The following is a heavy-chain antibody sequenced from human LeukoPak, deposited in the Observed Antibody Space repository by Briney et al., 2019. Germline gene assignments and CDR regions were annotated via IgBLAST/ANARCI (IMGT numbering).Heavy chain of an antibody. Sequence: PSETLSLTCTVSGASISGSYWSWIRQPPGKSLEWLGYIFYSRNTHYNPSLKSRVTISVDTSKNQVSLKVCSLTAADTALYYCARHVSGSAMMHYFDYWGQGNLVTVSS. J-gene: IGHJ4*02. V-gene: IGHV4-59*08. D-gene: IGHD5-18*01. CDR3: ARHVSGSAMMHYFDY. CDR1: GASISGSY. CDR2: IFYSRNT.